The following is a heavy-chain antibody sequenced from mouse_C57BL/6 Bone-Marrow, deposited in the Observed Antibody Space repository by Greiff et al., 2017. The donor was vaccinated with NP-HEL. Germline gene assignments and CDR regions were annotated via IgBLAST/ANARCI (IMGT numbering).Heavy chain of an antibody. Sequence: EVKLMESGPGLVKPSQSLSLTCSVTGYSITSGYYWNWIRQFPGNKLEWMGYISYDGSNNYNPSLKNRISITRDTSKNQFFLKLNSVTTEDTATYYCARGPFYYYGSSYLNWYFDVWGTGTTVTVSS. CDR3: ARGPFYYYGSSYLNWYFDV. CDR1: GYSITSGYY. D-gene: IGHD1-1*01. J-gene: IGHJ1*03. V-gene: IGHV3-6*01. CDR2: ISYDGSN.